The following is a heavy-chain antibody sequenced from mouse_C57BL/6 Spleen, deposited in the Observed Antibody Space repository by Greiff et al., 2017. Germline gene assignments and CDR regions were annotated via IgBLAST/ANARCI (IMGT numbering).Heavy chain of an antibody. D-gene: IGHD2-1*01. Sequence: EVQLVESGGDLVKPGGSLKLSCAASGFTFSSYGMSWVRQTPDKRLEWVATISSGGSYTYYPDSVKGRFTISRDNAKNTLYLQMSSLKSEDTAMYYCASCLPSNAMDYWGQGTSVTVSS. CDR1: GFTFSSYG. V-gene: IGHV5-6*01. CDR3: ASCLPSNAMDY. J-gene: IGHJ4*01. CDR2: ISSGGSYT.